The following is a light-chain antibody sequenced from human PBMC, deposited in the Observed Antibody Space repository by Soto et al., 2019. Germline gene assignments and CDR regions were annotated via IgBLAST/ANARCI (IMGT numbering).Light chain of an antibody. Sequence: EIVLTQSPGTLSLSPGEIATLSCRASQSVSSSYLAWYQQKPGQAPRILIYGASSRATGIPDRFSGSGSGTDFTLTISRLEPEDFAVYYCQQYGSSPITLGQGTRLEIK. CDR1: QSVSSSY. V-gene: IGKV3-20*01. J-gene: IGKJ5*01. CDR2: GAS. CDR3: QQYGSSPIT.